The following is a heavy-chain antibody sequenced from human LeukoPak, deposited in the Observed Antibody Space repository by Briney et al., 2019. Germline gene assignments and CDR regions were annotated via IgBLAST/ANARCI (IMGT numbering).Heavy chain of an antibody. J-gene: IGHJ4*02. CDR3: ARDRYSSGWYGGDSSFDY. D-gene: IGHD6-19*01. CDR1: GDSVSSNSAA. V-gene: IGHV6-1*01. CDR2: TYYRSKWYN. Sequence: SQTLSLTCAISGDSVSSNSAAWNWIRQSPSRGLEWLGRTYYRSKWYNDYAVSVKSRITINPDTSKNQFSLQLNSVTPEDTAVYYCARDRYSSGWYGGDSSFDYWGQGTLVTVSS.